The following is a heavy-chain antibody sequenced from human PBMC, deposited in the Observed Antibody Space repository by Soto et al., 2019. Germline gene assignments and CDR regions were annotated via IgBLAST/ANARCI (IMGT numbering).Heavy chain of an antibody. CDR1: GYTFTSYG. Sequence: QVQLVQSGAEVKKPGASVKVSCKASGYTFTSYGISWVRQAPGQGLEWMGWISAYNGNTHYAQKLQGRVTMTTDTSTSTAYMELRSLRSDDTAVYYCARDPSNWNDFDWFDPWGQGTLVTVSS. CDR3: ARDPSNWNDFDWFDP. J-gene: IGHJ5*02. CDR2: ISAYNGNT. V-gene: IGHV1-18*01. D-gene: IGHD1-1*01.